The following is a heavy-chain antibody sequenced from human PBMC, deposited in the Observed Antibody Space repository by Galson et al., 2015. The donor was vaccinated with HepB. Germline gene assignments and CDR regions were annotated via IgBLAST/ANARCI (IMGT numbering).Heavy chain of an antibody. V-gene: IGHV3-9*01. CDR2: VSWNSGHI. D-gene: IGHD2-15*01. Sequence: SLRLSCATSGFTFDHYALHWVRQAPGKGLEWIAHVSWNSGHIRYADAAQGRFTISRDNAKSSLHLQVSSLRPEDTARYYCARARVGCSGGVCYPGPDALDLWGQGTMVTVSS. CDR3: ARARVGCSGGVCYPGPDALDL. CDR1: GFTFDHYA. J-gene: IGHJ3*01.